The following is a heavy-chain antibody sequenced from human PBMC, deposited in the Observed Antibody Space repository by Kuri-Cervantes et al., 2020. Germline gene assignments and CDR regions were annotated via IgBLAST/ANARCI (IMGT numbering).Heavy chain of an antibody. CDR1: GYTFTGYY. CDR3: ARDSYYYDSSGYLDY. CDR2: ISPNSGGT. V-gene: IGHV1-2*02. J-gene: IGHJ4*02. D-gene: IGHD3-22*01. Sequence: ASVKVSCKASGYTFTGYYMHWVRQAPGQGLEWMGWISPNSGGTNYAQKFQGRVTMTRDTSISTVYMELSSLRSEDTAVYYCARDSYYYDSSGYLDYWGQGTLVTVSS.